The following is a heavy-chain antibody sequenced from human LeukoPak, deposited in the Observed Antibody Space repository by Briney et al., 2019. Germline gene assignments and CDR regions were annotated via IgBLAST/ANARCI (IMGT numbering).Heavy chain of an antibody. CDR2: IIPILGIA. CDR3: ARGLRAYCSSTSCYSYYYYMDV. J-gene: IGHJ6*03. V-gene: IGHV1-69*04. CDR1: GGTFSSYA. D-gene: IGHD2-2*02. Sequence: SVKVSCKASGGTFSSYAISWVRQAPGQGLEWMGRIIPILGIANYAQKFQGRVTITADESTSTAYMELSSLRSEDTAVYYCARGLRAYCSSTSCYSYYYYMDVWGKGTTVTVSS.